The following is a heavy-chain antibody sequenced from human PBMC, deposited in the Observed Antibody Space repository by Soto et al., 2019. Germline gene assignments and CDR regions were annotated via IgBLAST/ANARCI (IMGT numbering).Heavy chain of an antibody. J-gene: IGHJ2*01. CDR2: ISYDGSNK. V-gene: IGHV3-30-3*01. CDR3: ARDGGYYYDSSGYYRSNWYFDL. Sequence: GGSLRLSCAASGFTFSSYAMHWVRQAPGKGLEWVAVISYDGSNKYYADSVKGRLTISRDNSKNTLYLQMNSLRAEDTAVYYCARDGGYYYDSSGYYRSNWYFDLWGRGTLVTVSS. CDR1: GFTFSSYA. D-gene: IGHD3-22*01.